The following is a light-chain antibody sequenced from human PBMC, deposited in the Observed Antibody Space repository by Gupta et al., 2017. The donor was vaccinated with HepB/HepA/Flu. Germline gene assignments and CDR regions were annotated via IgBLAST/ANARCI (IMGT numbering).Light chain of an antibody. J-gene: IGKJ4*01. CDR3: QQRSKWPLT. Sequence: ELVLTQSPATLSLSPGEGATLACRASQGVNKYLAWYQQKPGQVPRLLIYDSSNRATGIPARFSGSGSGTDFTLTISRLEPEDFAVYYCQQRSKWPLTFGGGTKVEIK. V-gene: IGKV3-11*01. CDR2: DSS. CDR1: QGVNKY.